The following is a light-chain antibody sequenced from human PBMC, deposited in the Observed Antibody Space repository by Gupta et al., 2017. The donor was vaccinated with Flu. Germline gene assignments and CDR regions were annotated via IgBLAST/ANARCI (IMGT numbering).Light chain of an antibody. CDR2: QVS. V-gene: IGLV2-14*01. CDR3: SSYTTTHTLVV. CDR1: STDLADYKY. J-gene: IGLJ2*01. Sequence: ITFSCTATSTDLADYKYVRWYQQPHGKAPKLIIYQVSKRPSGASNRFSGSKSGNTASLTITGLQAEDEADYYCSSYTTTHTLVVLGGGTKVTVL.